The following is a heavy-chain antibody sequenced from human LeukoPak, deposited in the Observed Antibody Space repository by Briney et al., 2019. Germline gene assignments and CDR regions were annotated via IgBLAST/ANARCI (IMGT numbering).Heavy chain of an antibody. V-gene: IGHV3-33*01. D-gene: IGHD2-15*01. J-gene: IGHJ1*01. CDR2: IWFDGSNE. CDR3: ARDNGAYCSGGGCYGIRH. Sequence: PGGSLRLSCAASGFIFSSYGMHWVRQAPGKGLEWVAVIWFDGSNEYYAESVKGRFTISRDNSKNTLYLQMNSLRAEDTAVYYCARDNGAYCSGGGCYGIRHWGQGTLVTVSS. CDR1: GFIFSSYG.